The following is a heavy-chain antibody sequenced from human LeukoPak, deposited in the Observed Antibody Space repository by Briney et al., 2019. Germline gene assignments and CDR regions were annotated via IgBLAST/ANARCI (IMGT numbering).Heavy chain of an antibody. J-gene: IGHJ5*02. V-gene: IGHV1-2*02. D-gene: IGHD2-15*01. CDR3: AKEGGYCSSGTCCPWWFDP. Sequence: GASVKVSCKASGYTFTGYYVHWVRQAPGQGIEWMGWINPNSGGTNYAQKFQGRVTMTRDTSISTAYLELSRLRSDDTAVYYCAKEGGYCSSGTCCPWWFDPWGQGTLVTVSS. CDR1: GYTFTGYY. CDR2: INPNSGGT.